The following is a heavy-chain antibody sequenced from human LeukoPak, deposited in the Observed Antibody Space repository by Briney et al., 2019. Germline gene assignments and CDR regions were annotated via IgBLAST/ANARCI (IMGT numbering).Heavy chain of an antibody. CDR1: GFTFSSYS. Sequence: PGGSLRLSCAASGFTFSSYSMNWVRQAPGKGLEWISYISSTSHAIYYADSVKGRFTISRHNAKNSLYLQMNSLRAEDTAVYYCARISGGLYDAFDIWGQGTMVTVSS. CDR2: ISSTSHAI. J-gene: IGHJ3*02. V-gene: IGHV3-48*01. D-gene: IGHD1-14*01. CDR3: ARISGGLYDAFDI.